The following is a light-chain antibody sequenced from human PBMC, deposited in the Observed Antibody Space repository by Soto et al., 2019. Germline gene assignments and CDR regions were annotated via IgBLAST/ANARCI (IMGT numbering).Light chain of an antibody. CDR3: LQTYTAPAT. Sequence: DIQMTQSPSSLSASVGDRVTITCRASQSISSCLSWYQQKPGKAPKLLIYAASRLQRGVPSRFSGSGSGTDLTLTIRSLQREDLATSYCLQTYTAPATFGRGTRVEIK. CDR1: QSISSC. CDR2: AAS. J-gene: IGKJ1*01. V-gene: IGKV1-39*01.